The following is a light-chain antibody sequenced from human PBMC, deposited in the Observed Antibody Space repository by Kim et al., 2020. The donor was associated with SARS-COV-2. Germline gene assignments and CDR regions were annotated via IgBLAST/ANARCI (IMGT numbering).Light chain of an antibody. V-gene: IGKV1-17*01. CDR3: KQKSTYTST. CDR2: SAA. Sequence: VGDRVTSRGRASKNIRNDVGWYQQTPGRAPKRLNYSAASLQSGVPARSRGRGTGTEIALKISGVQTEDRATYIGKQKSTYTSTYGKGTRLKSK. J-gene: IGKJ5*01. CDR1: KNIRND.